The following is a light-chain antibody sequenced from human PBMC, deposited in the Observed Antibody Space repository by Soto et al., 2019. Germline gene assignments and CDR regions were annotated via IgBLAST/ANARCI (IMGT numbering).Light chain of an antibody. CDR1: ENIFKF. CDR3: QHYHSQSIT. Sequence: DILLIQSPATLSASVGDRITITCRASENIFKFLAWYQQRSGSAPNLLIYAASDLEKGVPSRFSGSGSGTEFTLTIDNLQPNDPATYFCQHYHSQSITFGGGTQ. V-gene: IGKV1-5*01. J-gene: IGKJ4*01. CDR2: AAS.